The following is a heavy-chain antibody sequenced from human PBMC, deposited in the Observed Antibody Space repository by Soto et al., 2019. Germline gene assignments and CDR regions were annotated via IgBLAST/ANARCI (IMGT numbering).Heavy chain of an antibody. V-gene: IGHV1-69*13. Sequence: RASVKVSCKASGGTFSSYAISWVRQAPGQGLEWMGGIIPIFGTANYAQKFQGRVTITADESTSTAYMELSSLRSEDTAVYYCARVSAMAERGDYYGMDVWGQGTTVTVSS. CDR2: IIPIFGTA. CDR3: ARVSAMAERGDYYGMDV. J-gene: IGHJ6*02. CDR1: GGTFSSYA. D-gene: IGHD5-18*01.